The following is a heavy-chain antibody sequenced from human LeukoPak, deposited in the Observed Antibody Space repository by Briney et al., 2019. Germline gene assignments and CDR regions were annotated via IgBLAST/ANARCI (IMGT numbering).Heavy chain of an antibody. D-gene: IGHD6-19*01. CDR3: ARDGRAGSLFAY. CDR2: ISYSGST. V-gene: IGHV4-61*08. Sequence: SETLSLTCTVSGGSTSSSGYYWSWIRQPPGKGLEWVGYISYSGSTNYNPSLKSRVTISVDTSKNQFSLKLSSVTAADTAIYYCARDGRAGSLFAYWGQGTLVTVSS. J-gene: IGHJ4*02. CDR1: GGSTSSSGYY.